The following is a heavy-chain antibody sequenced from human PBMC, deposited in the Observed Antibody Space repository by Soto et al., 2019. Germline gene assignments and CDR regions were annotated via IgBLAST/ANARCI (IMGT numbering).Heavy chain of an antibody. CDR2: ISGSGGST. CDR1: GFTFSSYA. Sequence: GGSLRLSCAASGFTFSSYAMSWVRQAPGKGLEWVSAISGSGGSTYYADSVKGRVTISRDNSKNTLYLQMNSLRAEDTAVYYCAKKVPRSLSTIFGVARGYFDYWGQGTLVTVSS. V-gene: IGHV3-23*01. CDR3: AKKVPRSLSTIFGVARGYFDY. D-gene: IGHD3-3*01. J-gene: IGHJ4*02.